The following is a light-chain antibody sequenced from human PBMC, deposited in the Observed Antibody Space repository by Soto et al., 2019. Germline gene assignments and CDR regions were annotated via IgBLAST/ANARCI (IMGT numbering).Light chain of an antibody. CDR1: QGISSY. V-gene: IGKV1-9*01. J-gene: IGKJ2*01. Sequence: IQLTQSPSSLSASVGDRVTITCRASQGISSYFAWYQQKPGKAPKVLIYAASTLQNGVPPRFSGSGSVTDFTLTISSLQPEEFATYYCQQLNAYPYTVGQGTQLEIK. CDR3: QQLNAYPYT. CDR2: AAS.